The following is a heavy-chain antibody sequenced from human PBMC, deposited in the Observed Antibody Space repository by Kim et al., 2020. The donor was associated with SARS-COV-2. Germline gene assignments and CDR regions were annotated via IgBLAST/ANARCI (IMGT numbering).Heavy chain of an antibody. V-gene: IGHV6-1*01. CDR2: N. J-gene: IGHJ4*02. D-gene: IGHD6-13*01. Sequence: NDDAVNVKSRRTINPDTAKNQSSLQLNSVTPEDTAVYYCKRTKAGLFDYWGQGTLVTVSS. CDR3: KRTKAGLFDY.